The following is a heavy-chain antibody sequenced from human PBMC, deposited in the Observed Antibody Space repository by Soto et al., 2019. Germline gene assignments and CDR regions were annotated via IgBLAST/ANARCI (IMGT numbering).Heavy chain of an antibody. J-gene: IGHJ4*02. CDR1: GYTFTSYG. V-gene: IGHV1-18*01. CDR2: ISAYNGNT. CDR3: ARSIAVAVDFDY. D-gene: IGHD6-19*01. Sequence: QVQLVQSRAEVKKPGASVKVSCKASGYTFTSYGFTWVRQAPGQGLEWMGWISAYNGNTNYAQKLQGRVTMTTDTSTSTAYMELRSLRCDDTAVYYCARSIAVAVDFDYWGQGTLVTVSS.